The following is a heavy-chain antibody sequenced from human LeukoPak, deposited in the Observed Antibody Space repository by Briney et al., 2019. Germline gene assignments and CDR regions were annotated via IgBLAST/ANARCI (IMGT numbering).Heavy chain of an antibody. D-gene: IGHD1-14*01. CDR3: ARETAGRFDY. CDR1: GFTVSSNY. V-gene: IGHV3-53*04. CDR2: IYSGGST. J-gene: IGHJ4*02. Sequence: GRSLRLSCAASGFTVSSNYMSWVRQAPGKGLEWVSVIYSGGSTYYADSVKGRFTISRHNSKDTLYLQMNSLRAEDTAVYYCARETAGRFDYWGQGTLVTVSS.